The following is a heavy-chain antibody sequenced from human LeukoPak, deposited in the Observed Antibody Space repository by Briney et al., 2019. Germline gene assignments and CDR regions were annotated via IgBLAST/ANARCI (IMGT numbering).Heavy chain of an antibody. CDR1: GFTFSSYE. CDR3: ARVWSGYAGGMDV. V-gene: IGHV3-48*03. CDR2: ISSSGSTI. D-gene: IGHD3-3*01. Sequence: GGSLRLSCAASGFTFSSYEMNWVRQAPGKGLEWVSYISSSGSTICYADSVKGRFTISRDNAKNSLYLQMNSLRAEDTAVYYCARVWSGYAGGMDVWGQGTTVTVSS. J-gene: IGHJ6*02.